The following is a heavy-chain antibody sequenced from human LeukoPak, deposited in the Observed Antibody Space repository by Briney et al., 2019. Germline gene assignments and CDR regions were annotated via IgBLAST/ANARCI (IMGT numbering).Heavy chain of an antibody. CDR2: IRNDGSDK. Sequence: GGSLRLSCAASGFTFSSYGMHWVRQAPGKGLEWVAFIRNDGSDKYHADSVKGRFTISRDNSKNTLYLQMNSLRTEDTAVYYCSNEWLHVSGSYKANNWGQGTLVTVSS. J-gene: IGHJ4*02. D-gene: IGHD3-10*01. V-gene: IGHV3-30*02. CDR1: GFTFSSYG. CDR3: SNEWLHVSGSYKANN.